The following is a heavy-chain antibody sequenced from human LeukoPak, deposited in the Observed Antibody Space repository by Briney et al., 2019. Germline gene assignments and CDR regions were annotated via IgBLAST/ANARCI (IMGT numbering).Heavy chain of an antibody. Sequence: GASVKVSCKASGYTFTSYDINWVRQATGQGPEWMGWLNPNSGDTGYAQKFQGRVTITRDTSISTAYMELSSLRSEDTAVYYWSGGVSSSWYGDEYFHPWGQGTLVTVSS. CDR2: LNPNSGDT. CDR3: SGGVSSSWYGDEYFHP. D-gene: IGHD6-13*01. J-gene: IGHJ1*01. V-gene: IGHV1-8*03. CDR1: GYTFTSYD.